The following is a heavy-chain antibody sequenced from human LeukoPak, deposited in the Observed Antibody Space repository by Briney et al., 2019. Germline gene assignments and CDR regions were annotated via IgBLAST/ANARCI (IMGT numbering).Heavy chain of an antibody. CDR2: IIPIFGTA. J-gene: IGHJ5*02. D-gene: IGHD5-18*01. CDR1: GGTFSSYA. Sequence: SVNVSCKASGGTFSSYAISWVRQAPGQGLEWMGGIIPIFGTANYAQKFQGRVTITADESTSTAYMELSSLRSEDTAVYYCARSLPRVLQLWLLGSNWFDPWGQGTLVTVSS. CDR3: ARSLPRVLQLWLLGSNWFDP. V-gene: IGHV1-69*13.